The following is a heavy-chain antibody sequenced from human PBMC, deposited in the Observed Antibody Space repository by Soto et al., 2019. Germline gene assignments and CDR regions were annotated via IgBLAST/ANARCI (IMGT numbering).Heavy chain of an antibody. Sequence: PSETLSLTCAVSGGSISSSYWSWLRQPPGKGLEWIGYIYYSGNTNYNPSLKSRVTISVDTSKNQLSLKLSSVTAADTAVYYCASQGMVRGRFDPWGQGTLVTVSS. CDR3: ASQGMVRGRFDP. J-gene: IGHJ5*02. D-gene: IGHD3-10*01. CDR2: IYYSGNT. CDR1: GGSISSSY. V-gene: IGHV4-59*08.